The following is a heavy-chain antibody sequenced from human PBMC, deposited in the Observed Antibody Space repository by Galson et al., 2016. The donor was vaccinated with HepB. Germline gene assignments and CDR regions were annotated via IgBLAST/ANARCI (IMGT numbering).Heavy chain of an antibody. CDR1: GFTFSSYS. Sequence: SLRLSCAASGFTFSSYSMSWVRQAPGQGLEWVSHISTSGNTVYYADSVKGRFTITRDNAKNSLYLQMNSLRAEDTAVYYCVRGYCTGGVCSPGGYWGQGTLVTVSS. CDR2: ISTSGNTV. D-gene: IGHD2-8*02. CDR3: VRGYCTGGVCSPGGY. J-gene: IGHJ4*02. V-gene: IGHV3-48*01.